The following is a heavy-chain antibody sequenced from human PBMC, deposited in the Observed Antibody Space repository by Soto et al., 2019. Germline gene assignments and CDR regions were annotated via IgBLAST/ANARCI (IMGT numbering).Heavy chain of an antibody. J-gene: IGHJ4*02. CDR1: GFTSSNYW. V-gene: IGHV3-74*01. CDR2: INNDGSRT. Sequence: GVLRLSCAASGFTSSNYWIHWVRQVPGEGLVWVSSINNDGSRTWYADSVRGRIAMSRDNARNLVSLQMNSLRAEDTAVYYCGTTFEYWGQGALVTVSS. D-gene: IGHD1-26*01. CDR3: GTTFEY.